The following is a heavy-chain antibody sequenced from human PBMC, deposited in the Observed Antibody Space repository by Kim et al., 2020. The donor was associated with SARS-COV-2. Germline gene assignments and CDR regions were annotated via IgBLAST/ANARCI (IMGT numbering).Heavy chain of an antibody. D-gene: IGHD3-10*01. V-gene: IGHV4-31*03. Sequence: SETLSLTCTVSGGSISSGGYYWSWIRQHPGKGLEWIGYIYYSGSTYYNPSLKSRVTISVDTSKNQFSLKLSSVTAADTAVYYCARMGITMVRGVIGVWGQGTLVTVSS. CDR2: IYYSGST. CDR1: GGSISSGGYY. J-gene: IGHJ4*02. CDR3: ARMGITMVRGVIGV.